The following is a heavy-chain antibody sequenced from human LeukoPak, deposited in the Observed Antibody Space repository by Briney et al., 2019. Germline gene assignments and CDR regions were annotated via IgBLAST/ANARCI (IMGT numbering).Heavy chain of an antibody. CDR2: IYTSGST. V-gene: IGHV4-61*02. CDR3: ARWAYYGSGSYYNPSDY. CDR1: GGSISSGSYY. J-gene: IGHJ4*02. Sequence: PSETLSLTCTVSGGSISSGSYYWSWIWQPAGKGLEWIGRIYTSGSTNYNPSLKSRVTISVDTSKNQFSLKLSSVTAADTAVYYCARWAYYGSGSYYNPSDYWGQGTLVTVSS. D-gene: IGHD3-10*01.